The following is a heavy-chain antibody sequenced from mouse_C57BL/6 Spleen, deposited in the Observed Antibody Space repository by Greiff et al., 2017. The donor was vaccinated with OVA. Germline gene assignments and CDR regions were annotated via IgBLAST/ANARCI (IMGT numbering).Heavy chain of an antibody. D-gene: IGHD2-4*01. V-gene: IGHV3-6*01. Sequence: ESGPGLVKPSQSLSLTCSVTGYSITSGYYWNWIRQFPGNKLEWMGYISYDGSNNYNQSLKNRISITRDTSKNQFFLKLNSVTTEDTATYYCARGEFADYDEFAYWGQGTLVTVSA. CDR1: GYSITSGYY. J-gene: IGHJ3*01. CDR2: ISYDGSN. CDR3: ARGEFADYDEFAY.